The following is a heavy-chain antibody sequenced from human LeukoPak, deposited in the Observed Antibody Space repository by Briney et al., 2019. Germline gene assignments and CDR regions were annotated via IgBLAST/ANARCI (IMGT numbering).Heavy chain of an antibody. D-gene: IGHD2-2*02. V-gene: IGHV4-34*01. CDR1: GGSFSGYY. CDR3: ARGGPIVVVPAAIYLGWFDP. J-gene: IGHJ5*02. Sequence: SETLSLTCAVYGGSFSGYYWSWIRQPPGKGLEWIGEITHSGSTNYNPSLKSRVTISVDTSKNQFSLKLSSVTAADTAVYYCARGGPIVVVPAAIYLGWFDPWGQGTLVTVSS. CDR2: ITHSGST.